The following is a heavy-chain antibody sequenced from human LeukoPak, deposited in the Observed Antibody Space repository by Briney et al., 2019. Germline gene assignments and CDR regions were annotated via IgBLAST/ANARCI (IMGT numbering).Heavy chain of an antibody. J-gene: IGHJ4*02. D-gene: IGHD4-17*01. V-gene: IGHV1-69*01. Sequence: ASVKVSCKASGGTFSSYAISWVRQAPGQGLEWMGGIIPIFGTANYAQKFQGRVTITADESTSTAYMELSSLRSEDTAVYYCARTTDYGDYNFDYWGQGTLVTVSS. CDR1: GGTFSSYA. CDR2: IIPIFGTA. CDR3: ARTTDYGDYNFDY.